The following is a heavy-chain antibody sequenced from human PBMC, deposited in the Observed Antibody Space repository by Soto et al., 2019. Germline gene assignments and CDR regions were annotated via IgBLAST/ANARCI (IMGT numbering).Heavy chain of an antibody. D-gene: IGHD7-27*01. V-gene: IGHV5-10-1*01. CDR3: ARHGDLDYYYGMDV. CDR2: IDPSDSYT. CDR1: GYSFTSYW. J-gene: IGHJ6*02. Sequence: GESLKISCKGSGYSFTSYWISWVRQMPGKGLERMGRIDPSDSYTNYSPSFQGHVTISADKSISTAYLQWSSLKASDTAMYYCARHGDLDYYYGMDVWGQGTTVTVSS.